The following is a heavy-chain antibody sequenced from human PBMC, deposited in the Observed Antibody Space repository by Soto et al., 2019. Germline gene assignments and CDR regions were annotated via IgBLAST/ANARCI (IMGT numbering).Heavy chain of an antibody. CDR1: GYTFTSYG. D-gene: IGHD6-19*01. J-gene: IGHJ5*02. CDR2: ISAYNGNT. CDR3: ARDLAVAGTEPINWFDP. Sequence: ASVKVSCKASGYTFTSYGISWVRQAPGQGLEWMGWISAYNGNTNYAQKLQGRVTMTTDTSTSTAYMELRSLRSDDTAVYYCARDLAVAGTEPINWFDPWGQGTLVTVSS. V-gene: IGHV1-18*04.